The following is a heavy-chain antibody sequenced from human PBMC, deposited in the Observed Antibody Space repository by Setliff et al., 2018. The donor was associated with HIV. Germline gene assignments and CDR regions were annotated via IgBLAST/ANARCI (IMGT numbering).Heavy chain of an antibody. CDR1: GYRFTSQW. J-gene: IGHJ6*03. CDR3: ARHRIVKAYYYYMDV. CDR2: IDPSDSYT. V-gene: IGHV5-10-1*01. Sequence: GESLKISCKGSGYRFTSQWISWVRQMPGKGLEWMGMIDPSDSYTKYSPSFQGHVTISVDKSISTAYLQWSSLKASDTAMYYCARHRIVKAYYYYMDVWGKGTTVTVSS. D-gene: IGHD3-16*02.